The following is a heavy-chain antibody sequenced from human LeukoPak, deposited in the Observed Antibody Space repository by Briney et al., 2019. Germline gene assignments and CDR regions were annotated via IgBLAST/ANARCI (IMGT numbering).Heavy chain of an antibody. CDR2: IYYSGST. CDR3: ARAMGYYYYYYMDV. J-gene: IGHJ6*03. CDR1: GGSISSSSYS. D-gene: IGHD1-26*01. V-gene: IGHV4-39*07. Sequence: SETLSLTCTVSGGSISSSSYSWGWIRQPPGKGLEWIGSIYYSGSTYYNPSLKSRVTISVDTSKNQFSLKLSSVTAADTAVYYCARAMGYYYYYYMDVWGKGTTVTVSS.